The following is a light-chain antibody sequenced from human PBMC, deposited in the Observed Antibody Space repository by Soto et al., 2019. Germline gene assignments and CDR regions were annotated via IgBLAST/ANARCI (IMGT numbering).Light chain of an antibody. V-gene: IGLV2-8*01. Sequence: QSALTQPPSASGSPGQSVTISCTGTISDVGGYNYVSWYQQHPGKAPKLMIYEVSKRPSGVPDRFSGSKSGNTASLTVSGLQAEDEADYYCSSYAGSNNSVFGTGTKLTVL. CDR1: ISDVGGYNY. CDR2: EVS. J-gene: IGLJ1*01. CDR3: SSYAGSNNSV.